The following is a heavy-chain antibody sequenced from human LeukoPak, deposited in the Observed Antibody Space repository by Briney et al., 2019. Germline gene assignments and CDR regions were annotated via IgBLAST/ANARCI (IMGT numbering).Heavy chain of an antibody. CDR2: ISGSGGST. CDR3: ARQYSSSWVGY. Sequence: PGGSLRLSCAASGFTFSSYAMSWVRQAPGKGREWVSAISGSGGSTYYADSVKGRFTISRDNSKNTPYLQMNSLRAEDTAVYYRARQYSSSWVGYWGQGTLVTVSS. CDR1: GFTFSSYA. V-gene: IGHV3-23*01. J-gene: IGHJ4*02. D-gene: IGHD6-13*01.